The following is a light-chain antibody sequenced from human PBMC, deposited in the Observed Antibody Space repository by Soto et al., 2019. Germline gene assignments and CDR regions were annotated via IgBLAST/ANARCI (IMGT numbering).Light chain of an antibody. CDR1: QNVNSSY. V-gene: IGKV3-20*01. J-gene: IGKJ4*01. CDR2: GAS. CDR3: HQYDSSPLT. Sequence: EIVLTQSPGTLSLSPGERATLSYRASQNVNSSYLAWYQQKPGQAPRLLIYGASSRATGIPDRFSGSGSGTDFTLTISRLEPEDFAVYYCHQYDSSPLTFGGGTKVEIK.